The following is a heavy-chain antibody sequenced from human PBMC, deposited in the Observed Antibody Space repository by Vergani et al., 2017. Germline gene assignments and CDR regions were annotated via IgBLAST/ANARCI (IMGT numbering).Heavy chain of an antibody. J-gene: IGHJ2*01. CDR1: GGSFSGYY. CDR2: INHSGST. CDR3: ARGQEYSSWDWFFDL. V-gene: IGHV4-34*01. D-gene: IGHD6-6*01. Sequence: QVQLQQWGAGLLKPSETLSLTCAVYGGSFSGYYWSWIRQPPGKGLEWIGEINHSGSTNYNPSLKSRVTISVDTSKNQFSLKLSSVTAADMAVYYCARGQEYSSWDWFFDLWGRGTLVTVSS.